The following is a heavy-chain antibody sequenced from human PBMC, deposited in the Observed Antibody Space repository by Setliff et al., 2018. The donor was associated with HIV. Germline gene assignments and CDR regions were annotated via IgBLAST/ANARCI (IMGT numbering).Heavy chain of an antibody. CDR2: IYYSGST. J-gene: IGHJ4*02. Sequence: SETLSLTCTVSGGSVSSGSYYWSWIRQPPGKGLEWIGYIYYSGSTKHNPSLKSRVTISLETYKNQFSLKLTSVTAADTAVYYCARYSPRGYTLTGPYWGQGVLVTVSS. CDR1: GGSVSSGSYY. CDR3: ARYSPRGYTLTGPY. D-gene: IGHD6-25*01. V-gene: IGHV4-61*01.